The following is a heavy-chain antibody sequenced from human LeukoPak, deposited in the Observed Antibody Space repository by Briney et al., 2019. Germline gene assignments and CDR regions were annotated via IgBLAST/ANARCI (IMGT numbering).Heavy chain of an antibody. V-gene: IGHV1-69*04. J-gene: IGHJ6*02. CDR3: ARDHDPEYCSGGSCYNGMDV. Sequence: SVKVSCKASVCTFSSYTISWVRQAPGQGLEWMGRIIPILGIANYAQKFQGRVTITADKSTSTAYMELSSLRSEDTAVYYCARDHDPEYCSGGSCYNGMDVWGQGTTVTVSS. CDR1: VCTFSSYT. CDR2: IIPILGIA. D-gene: IGHD2-15*01.